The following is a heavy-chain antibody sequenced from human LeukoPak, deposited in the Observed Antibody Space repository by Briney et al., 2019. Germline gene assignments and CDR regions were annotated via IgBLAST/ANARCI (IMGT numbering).Heavy chain of an antibody. Sequence: SETLSLTCTVSGGSISSYYWSWIRQPPGKGLEWIGYIYYSGSTNYNSSLKSRVTISVDTSKNQFSLKLSSVTAADAAVYYCGGSSGYHPDPYYFDYWGQGTLVTVSS. J-gene: IGHJ4*02. CDR1: GGSISSYY. CDR2: IYYSGST. D-gene: IGHD3-22*01. V-gene: IGHV4-59*08. CDR3: GGSSGYHPDPYYFDY.